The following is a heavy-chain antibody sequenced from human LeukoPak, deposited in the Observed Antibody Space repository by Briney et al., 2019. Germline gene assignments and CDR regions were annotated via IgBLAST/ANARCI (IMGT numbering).Heavy chain of an antibody. CDR1: GFSFNSYW. CDR3: AKDSDGYGDY. CDR2: IRSDGRNK. D-gene: IGHD2-21*02. V-gene: IGHV3-30*02. Sequence: GGSLRLSCAASGFSFNSYWMSWVRQAPGKGLEWVAFIRSDGRNKYYADSVKGRFTISRDNSKNMLYLQMNSLRDEDTTVYYCAKDSDGYGDYWGQGTLVTVSS. J-gene: IGHJ4*02.